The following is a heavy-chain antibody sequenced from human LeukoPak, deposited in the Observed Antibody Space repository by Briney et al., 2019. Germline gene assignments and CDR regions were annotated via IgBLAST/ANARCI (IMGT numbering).Heavy chain of an antibody. CDR3: ARYQYYDFWSRYLRAYYYMDV. Sequence: ASVKVSCKASGYTFTSYYMHWVRQAPGQGLEWMGIINPSGGSTSYAQKFQGRVTMTRDTSTSTVYMELSSLRSEDTAVYYCARYQYYDFWSRYLRAYYYMDVWGKGTTVTVSS. CDR1: GYTFTSYY. J-gene: IGHJ6*03. D-gene: IGHD3-3*01. V-gene: IGHV1-46*01. CDR2: INPSGGST.